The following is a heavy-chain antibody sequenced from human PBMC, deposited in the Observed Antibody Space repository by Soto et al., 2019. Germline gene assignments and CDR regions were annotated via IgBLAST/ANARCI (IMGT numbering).Heavy chain of an antibody. CDR2: IFHSGGP. CDR3: ARRLETVYGGGWVDI. V-gene: IGHV4-39*01. CDR1: GGSISGSSYY. Sequence: QLQLQESGPGLVKPSETLSLTCPVSGGSISGSSYYWAWIRQPPGKGLEWIGNIFHSGGPHYNPSLKSRVTISVDTSKKQFSLKVNSVTAADTAVYYGARRLETVYGGGWVDIWGRGTMVTVSS. J-gene: IGHJ3*02. D-gene: IGHD3-10*01.